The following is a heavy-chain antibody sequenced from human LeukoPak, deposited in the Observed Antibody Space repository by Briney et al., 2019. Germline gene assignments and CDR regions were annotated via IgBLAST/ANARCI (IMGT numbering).Heavy chain of an antibody. CDR1: GFTFSSYE. J-gene: IGHJ4*02. D-gene: IGHD5-18*01. CDR2: ISSSGSTI. V-gene: IGHV3-48*03. CDR3: AGYGYSYGYAIDY. Sequence: GGSLRLSCAASGFTFSSYEMNWVRQAPGKGLEWVSYISSSGSTIYYADSVKGRFTISRDNAKNSLYLQMNSLRAEDTAVYYCAGYGYSYGYAIDYWGQGTLVTVSS.